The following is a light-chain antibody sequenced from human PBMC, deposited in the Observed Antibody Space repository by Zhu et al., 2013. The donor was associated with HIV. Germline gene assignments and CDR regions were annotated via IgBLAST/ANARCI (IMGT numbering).Light chain of an antibody. CDR3: QQYHSYGT. J-gene: IGKJ1*01. V-gene: IGKV1-5*03. CDR2: KAS. CDR1: QSISSW. Sequence: DIQMTQSPSTLSASVGDRVTTTCRASQSISSWLAWYQQKPGKAPKVLIYKASSLESGVPSRFSGSESGTEFTLTINSLQPDDSATYYCQQYHSYGTFGQGTKVEI.